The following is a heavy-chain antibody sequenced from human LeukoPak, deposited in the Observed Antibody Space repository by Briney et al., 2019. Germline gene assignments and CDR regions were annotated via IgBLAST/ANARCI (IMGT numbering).Heavy chain of an antibody. CDR1: GGSFSGYY. Sequence: SETLSLTCAVYGGSFSGYYWSWIRQPPGKGLEWIGSIYYSGSTYYNPSLKSRVTISVDTSKNQFSLKLSSVTAADTAVYYCASNLVVAAIPYAFDIWGQGTMVTVSS. J-gene: IGHJ3*02. CDR2: IYYSGST. D-gene: IGHD2-15*01. CDR3: ASNLVVAAIPYAFDI. V-gene: IGHV4-34*01.